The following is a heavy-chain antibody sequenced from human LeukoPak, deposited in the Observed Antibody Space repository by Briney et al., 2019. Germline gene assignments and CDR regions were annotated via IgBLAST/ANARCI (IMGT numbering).Heavy chain of an antibody. CDR2: INWSGDSR. J-gene: IGHJ3*02. CDR3: ARLGNSICGTAMDAFDI. Sequence: GGSVRLSCAGSGFTLDDYVMIWIRQVPGKGLERVSFINWSGDSRGYVHSVKGRFTISRDKATNSLYLEMNSLRGEDTSFFYCARLGNSICGTAMDAFDIWSQGTLVTDSS. CDR1: GFTLDDYV. D-gene: IGHD3-3*01. V-gene: IGHV3-20*04.